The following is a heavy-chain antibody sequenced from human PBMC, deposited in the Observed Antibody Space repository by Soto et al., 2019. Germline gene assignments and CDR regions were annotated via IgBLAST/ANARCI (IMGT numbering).Heavy chain of an antibody. CDR1: GYTFTSYG. Sequence: ASVKVSCKASGYTFTSYGISWVRQAPGQGLEWMGWISAYNGNTNYAQKLQGRVTMTTDTSTSTAYMELRSLRSDDTAVYYCAKAALSPKIVLMVYALFDYWGQGTLVTVSS. CDR2: ISAYNGNT. V-gene: IGHV1-18*01. J-gene: IGHJ4*02. CDR3: AKAALSPKIVLMVYALFDY. D-gene: IGHD2-8*01.